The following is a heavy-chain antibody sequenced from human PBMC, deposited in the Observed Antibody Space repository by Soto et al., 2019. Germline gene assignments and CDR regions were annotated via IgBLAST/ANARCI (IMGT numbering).Heavy chain of an antibody. Sequence: QVQLQESGPGLVKPSQTLSLTCTVSGGSISSGDYYWSWIRQPPGKGLEWIGYIYYSGSTYYTPSLRGRFTISVAPPKNQSSLKLSSVTAAAPAVFYCPGTSYGYTFYDYWGQETLVTVSS. CDR2: IYYSGST. V-gene: IGHV4-30-4*01. CDR3: PGTSYGYTFYDY. J-gene: IGHJ4*02. CDR1: GGSISSGDYY. D-gene: IGHD5-18*01.